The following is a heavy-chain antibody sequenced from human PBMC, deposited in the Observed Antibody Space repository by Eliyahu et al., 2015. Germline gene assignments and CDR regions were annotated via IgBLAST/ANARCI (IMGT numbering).Heavy chain of an antibody. Sequence: EVQLVESGGGLVQPGGSLRLSXAASGXTXGXXWMVGVRQAXGKGLEWVANIKQDGSEKYYVDSVKGRFTISRDNAKNSLYLQMNSLRAEDTAVYYCARQRYFDWLLRGPLDYWGQGTLVTVSS. CDR1: GXTXGXXW. CDR2: IKQDGSEK. J-gene: IGHJ4*02. V-gene: IGHV3-7*01. D-gene: IGHD3-9*01. CDR3: ARQRYFDWLLRGPLDY.